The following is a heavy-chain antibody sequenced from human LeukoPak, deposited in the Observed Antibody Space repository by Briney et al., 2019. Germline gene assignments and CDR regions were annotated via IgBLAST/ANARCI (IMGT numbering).Heavy chain of an antibody. CDR3: AREEVLSGTYSY. J-gene: IGHJ1*01. Sequence: SVKVSCKAPGGTFSTFAISWVRQAPGQGLEWMGGITPIFGAAKYAQKFQGRVTITADESASTVNMELSSLRSEDTAVYYCAREEVLSGTYSYWGQGTLVIVSS. CDR2: ITPIFGAA. CDR1: GGTFSTFA. V-gene: IGHV1-69*01. D-gene: IGHD1-26*01.